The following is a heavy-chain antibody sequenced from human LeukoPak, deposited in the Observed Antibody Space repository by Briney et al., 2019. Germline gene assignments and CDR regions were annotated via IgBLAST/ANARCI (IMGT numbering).Heavy chain of an antibody. CDR2: IRYDGSNK. CDR1: GFTFSSYG. J-gene: IGHJ5*02. D-gene: IGHD3-3*01. V-gene: IGHV3-30*02. CDR3: AKDLYDFWGGYYGDNWFDP. Sequence: PGGSLRLSCAASGFTFSSYGMHWVRQAPGKGLEWVAFIRYDGSNKYYADSVKGRFTISRDNSKNTLYLQMNSLRAEDTAVYYCAKDLYDFWGGYYGDNWFDPWGQGTLVTVSS.